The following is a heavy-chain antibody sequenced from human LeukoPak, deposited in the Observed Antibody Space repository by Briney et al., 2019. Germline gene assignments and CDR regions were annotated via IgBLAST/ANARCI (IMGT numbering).Heavy chain of an antibody. Sequence: GGSLRLSCAASGFTFSSYAMSWVRQAPGKGLEWVSGIRGSGGSTYYADSVKGRFTISRDNSKNRLYLQMNSLRAEDTAVYYCAKRTDGDGDLDYWGQGTLVTVSS. CDR1: GFTFSSYA. CDR3: AKRTDGDGDLDY. D-gene: IGHD2-21*02. V-gene: IGHV3-23*01. J-gene: IGHJ4*02. CDR2: IRGSGGST.